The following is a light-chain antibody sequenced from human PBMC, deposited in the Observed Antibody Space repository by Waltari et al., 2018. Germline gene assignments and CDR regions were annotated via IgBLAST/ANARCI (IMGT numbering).Light chain of an antibody. CDR1: QSIRYW. J-gene: IGKJ1*01. V-gene: IGKV1-5*03. CDR2: KSS. CDR3: QQYYLFWT. Sequence: DIQMTQSPSTLSASVGDRVTITCRASQSIRYWLAWYQQKPGKAPKLLIYKSSTLESGVRLMVSGSGSGTDITRTISILQSDDFGTYYCQQYYLFWTLGPGTKVEIK.